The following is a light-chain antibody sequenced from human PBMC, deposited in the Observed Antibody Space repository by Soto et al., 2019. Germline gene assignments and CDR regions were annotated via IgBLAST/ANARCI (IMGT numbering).Light chain of an antibody. V-gene: IGLV2-14*01. CDR3: SSYTSSSTS. CDR1: SSDVGSYNY. CDR2: DVS. J-gene: IGLJ1*01. Sequence: QSALTQPASVSGSPGQSITISCTGTSSDVGSYNYVSWYQQHPGKAPKLMIYDVSNRPSGVSNRFSGSKSGNTASLTISGLQAEDEADYYCSSYTSSSTSFGTGTKVTVL.